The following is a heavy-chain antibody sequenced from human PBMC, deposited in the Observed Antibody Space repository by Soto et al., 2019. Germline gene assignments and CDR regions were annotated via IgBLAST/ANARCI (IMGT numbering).Heavy chain of an antibody. Sequence: EVQLVESGGGLVQPGGSLKLSCAASGFTFSGSAMHWVRQASGKGLEWVGRIRSKANSYATAYAASVKGRFTISRDDSKNTAYLQMNSLKTEDTAVYYCTRRRYSGSYYALWGQGTLVTVSS. CDR3: TRRRYSGSYYAL. V-gene: IGHV3-73*01. J-gene: IGHJ4*02. CDR1: GFTFSGSA. CDR2: IRSKANSYAT. D-gene: IGHD1-26*01.